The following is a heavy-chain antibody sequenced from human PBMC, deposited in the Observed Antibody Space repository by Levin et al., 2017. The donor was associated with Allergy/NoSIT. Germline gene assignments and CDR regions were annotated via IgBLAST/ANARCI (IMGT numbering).Heavy chain of an antibody. CDR2: ISGSGGST. CDR1: GFTFSSYA. V-gene: IGHV3-23*01. D-gene: IGHD4-17*01. J-gene: IGHJ4*02. CDR3: ANSRYGDYVPR. Sequence: RPGGSLRLSCAASGFTFSSYAMSWVRQAPGKGLEWVSAISGSGGSTYYADSVKGRFTISRDNSKNTLYLQMNSLRAEDTAVYYCANSRYGDYVPRWGQGTLVTVSS.